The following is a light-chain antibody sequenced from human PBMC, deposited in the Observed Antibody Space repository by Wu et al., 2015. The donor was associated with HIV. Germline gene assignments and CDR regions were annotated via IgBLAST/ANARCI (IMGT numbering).Light chain of an antibody. V-gene: IGKV1-33*01. J-gene: IGKJ2*01. CDR1: HDISNN. CDR3: QHCDHXPYI. Sequence: DIQMTQSPSSLSASVGDRVTISCQASHDISNNLNWYQQKPGKAPKLLIYGASNLETGVPSKSSGSASGRDFTFTISSLQPEDIATYYCQHCDHXPYIFGQGTRLEI. CDR2: GAS.